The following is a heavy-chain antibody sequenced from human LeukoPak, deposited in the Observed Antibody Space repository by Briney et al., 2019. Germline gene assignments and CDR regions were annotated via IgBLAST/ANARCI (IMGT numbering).Heavy chain of an antibody. Sequence: SQTLSLTCAISGDSVSSNSVAWNWIRQSPSRGLEWLGRTYYRSKWYNDYAVSVKGRITINPDTSKNQFSLQLNSMTPEDTAVYYCARDYCSGGSCHWRFDYWGQGTLVTVSS. D-gene: IGHD2-15*01. CDR1: GDSVSSNSVA. V-gene: IGHV6-1*01. CDR3: ARDYCSGGSCHWRFDY. CDR2: TYYRSKWYN. J-gene: IGHJ4*02.